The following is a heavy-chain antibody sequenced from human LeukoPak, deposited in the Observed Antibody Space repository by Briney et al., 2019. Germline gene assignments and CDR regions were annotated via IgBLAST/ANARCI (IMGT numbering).Heavy chain of an antibody. CDR3: ARDGEQQLGHAFDI. CDR2: IYHSGST. CDR1: GYSISSGYY. J-gene: IGHJ3*02. V-gene: IGHV4-38-2*02. Sequence: PSETLSLTCTVSGYSISSGYYWGWIRQPPGKGLEWIGSIYHSGSTYYNPSLKSRVTISVDTSKNQFSLKLSSVTAADTAVYYCARDGEQQLGHAFDIWGQGTMVTVSS. D-gene: IGHD6-13*01.